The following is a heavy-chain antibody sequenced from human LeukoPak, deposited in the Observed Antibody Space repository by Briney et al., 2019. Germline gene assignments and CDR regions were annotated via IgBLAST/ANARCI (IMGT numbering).Heavy chain of an antibody. J-gene: IGHJ4*02. V-gene: IGHV3-74*01. Sequence: GGSLRIPCATSGLTFRTTWMHWVRKAPGKGLMWVSRMNGEGTTIDYADSVKGRFTVSRDYAKNTLFLQMNNLRTEDTALYFCATARNFRSEYWGQGSLVIVSA. CDR1: GLTFRTTW. D-gene: IGHD1-7*01. CDR2: MNGEGTTI. CDR3: ATARNFRSEY.